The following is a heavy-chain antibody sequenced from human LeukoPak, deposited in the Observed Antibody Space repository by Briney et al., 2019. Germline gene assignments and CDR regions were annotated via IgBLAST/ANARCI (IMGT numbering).Heavy chain of an antibody. CDR3: ARESDKGVTTYYFDY. J-gene: IGHJ4*02. CDR2: IWYDGSNK. D-gene: IGHD4-17*01. Sequence: GGSLRLSCAASGFTFSSYGMHWVRQAPGKGLEWVAVIWYDGSNKYYADSVKGRFTISRDNSKNTLYLQMNSLRAEDTAVYYCARESDKGVTTYYFDYWGQGTLVTVSS. CDR1: GFTFSSYG. V-gene: IGHV3-33*08.